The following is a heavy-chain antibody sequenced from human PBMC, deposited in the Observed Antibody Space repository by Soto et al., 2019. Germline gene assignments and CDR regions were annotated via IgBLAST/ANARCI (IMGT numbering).Heavy chain of an antibody. V-gene: IGHV4-34*01. Sequence: QVQLQQWGAGLVKPSETLSLTCAVYGGSFSGYYWSWIRQPPGKGLEWIGEINHSGSTNYNPSLKSRVTISVDTSEDQFARKLSSVTAADTAVYYCARDYYDGSGRPTIDYWGQGTLVTVSS. J-gene: IGHJ4*02. CDR1: GGSFSGYY. D-gene: IGHD3-22*01. CDR2: INHSGST. CDR3: ARDYYDGSGRPTIDY.